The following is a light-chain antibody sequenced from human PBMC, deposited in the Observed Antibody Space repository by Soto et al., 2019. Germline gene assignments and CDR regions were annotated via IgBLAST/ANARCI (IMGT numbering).Light chain of an antibody. J-gene: IGKJ1*01. Sequence: DIQMTQSPPSLCASVVDTITITVLASQSISTYLDWYQVTPGKAPKVLIYAASTLQAGVPSRFSGSGSGTDFTLTINSLQPEDFATYYCQQNYNLPPWTFGQGTKVDI. CDR3: QQNYNLPPWT. CDR2: AAS. CDR1: QSISTY. V-gene: IGKV1-39*01.